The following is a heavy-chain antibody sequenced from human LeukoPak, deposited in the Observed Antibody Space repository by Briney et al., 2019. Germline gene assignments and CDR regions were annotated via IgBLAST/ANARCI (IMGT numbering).Heavy chain of an antibody. Sequence: SETLSLTCAVSGCSISPYHWTWIRQPPGKGLEWIGYISYSGSTNYNPSLKSRVTISIDTSKSQFSLKLSSVTAADTAVYYCARHLDYYGSGSYEYWGQGTLVTVSS. V-gene: IGHV4-59*08. CDR2: ISYSGST. J-gene: IGHJ4*02. CDR3: ARHLDYYGSGSYEY. D-gene: IGHD3-10*01. CDR1: GCSISPYH.